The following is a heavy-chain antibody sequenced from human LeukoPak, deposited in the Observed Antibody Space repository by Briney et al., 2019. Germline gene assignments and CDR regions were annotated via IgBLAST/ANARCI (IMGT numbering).Heavy chain of an antibody. CDR3: VRAGSGFDY. CDR2: IDFETDTT. D-gene: IGHD3-10*01. Sequence: PGGSLRLSCVGSGFTFSSYWMHWVRQAPGKGLEWVSRIDFETDTTTYAGSVRGRFTISRDNTRNTLSLQMDSLRVEDAAVYYCVRAGSGFDYWGQGTLVAVTS. J-gene: IGHJ4*02. CDR1: GFTFSSYW. V-gene: IGHV3-74*03.